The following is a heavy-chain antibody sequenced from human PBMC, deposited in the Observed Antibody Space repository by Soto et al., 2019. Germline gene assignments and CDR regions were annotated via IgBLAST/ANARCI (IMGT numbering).Heavy chain of an antibody. V-gene: IGHV1-69*01. CDR3: AFCCYSGGGLFDY. D-gene: IGHD2-15*01. Sequence: QVQLVQSGAEVKKPGSSVKVSCKASGGTFSSYAISWVRQAPGQGLEWMGGIIPIFGTANYAQKFQGRVTITADESTGTGFMELSSLRFEDTAVYYCAFCCYSGGGLFDYWGQGTLVTVSS. CDR2: IIPIFGTA. J-gene: IGHJ4*02. CDR1: GGTFSSYA.